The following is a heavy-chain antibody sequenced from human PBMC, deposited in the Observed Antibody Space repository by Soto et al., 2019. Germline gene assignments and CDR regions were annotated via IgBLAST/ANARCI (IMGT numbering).Heavy chain of an antibody. V-gene: IGHV4-4*02. CDR1: GGSISSSHW. CDR3: ARALGSSSSSSFDF. D-gene: IGHD6-6*01. J-gene: IGHJ4*02. CDR2: IYHSGST. Sequence: SLTCAVSGGSISSSHWWTWLRQPPGKGLEWIGEIYHSGSTNYNPSLKSRVTISVDKSKNQFSLKLTSVTAADTAVYYCARALGSSSSSSFDFWGQGALVTVSS.